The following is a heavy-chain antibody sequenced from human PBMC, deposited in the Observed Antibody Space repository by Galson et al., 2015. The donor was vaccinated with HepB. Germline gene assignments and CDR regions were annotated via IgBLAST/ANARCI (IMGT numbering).Heavy chain of an antibody. V-gene: IGHV1-58*01. CDR2: IVVRTDNT. CDR1: GFTVSSSV. CDR3: ATGFFMDV. J-gene: IGHJ6*02. D-gene: IGHD3-3*01. Sequence: SVKVSYKAYGFTVSSSVLSCVGQGCGARVDWIGWIVVRTDNTNYAQNFQERVAIIRDMSTSTAYMELSSLRSEDTAVYYCATGFFMDVWGQGTTVIVSS.